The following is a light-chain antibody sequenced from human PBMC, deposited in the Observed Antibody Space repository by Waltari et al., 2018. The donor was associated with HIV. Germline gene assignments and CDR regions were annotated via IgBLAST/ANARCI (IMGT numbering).Light chain of an antibody. J-gene: IGKJ1*01. CDR3: QQYNSYSGT. CDR2: KAS. CDR1: QSISSW. V-gene: IGKV1-5*03. Sequence: ASVGDRVTITCRASQSISSWLAWYQQKPGKAPKLLIYKASSLESGVPSRFSGSGSGTEFTLTISSLQPDDFATYYCQQYNSYSGTFGQGTKVEIK.